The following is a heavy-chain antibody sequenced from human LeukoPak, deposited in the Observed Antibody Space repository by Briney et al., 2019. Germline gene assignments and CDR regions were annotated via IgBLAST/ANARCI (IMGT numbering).Heavy chain of an antibody. V-gene: IGHV4-38-2*02. CDR2: IYHSGST. CDR1: GYSISSGYY. D-gene: IGHD2-15*01. Sequence: SETLSLTCAVSGYSISSGYYWGWIRQPPGKGLEWIGSIYHSGSTYYNPSLKSRVTISVDTSKNQFSLKLSSVTAADTAVYYCARDHIVVANYYFYYYGMGVWGKGTTVTVSS. J-gene: IGHJ6*04. CDR3: ARDHIVVANYYFYYYGMGV.